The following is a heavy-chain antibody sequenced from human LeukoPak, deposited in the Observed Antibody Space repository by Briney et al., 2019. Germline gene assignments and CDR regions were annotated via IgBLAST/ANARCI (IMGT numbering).Heavy chain of an antibody. J-gene: IGHJ4*02. CDR1: GGSISSYY. D-gene: IGHD2/OR15-2a*01. Sequence: PSETLSLTCTVSGGSISSYYWGWIRQPPGKGLEWIGNIYYSESTYYNPSLKSRVTISVDTSKNQFSLKLSSVTAADTAVYYCARGQKNTPFDYWGQGTLVTVSS. V-gene: IGHV4-59*12. CDR3: ARGQKNTPFDY. CDR2: IYYSEST.